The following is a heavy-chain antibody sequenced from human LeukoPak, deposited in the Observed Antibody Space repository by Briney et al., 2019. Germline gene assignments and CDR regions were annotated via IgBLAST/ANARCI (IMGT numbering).Heavy chain of an antibody. CDR1: GGTFSSYA. CDR2: IIPIFGTA. J-gene: IGHJ6*03. V-gene: IGHV1-69*13. D-gene: IGHD4-11*01. Sequence: GASVKVSCKASGGTFSSYAISWVRQAPGQGLEWMGGIIPIFGTANYAQKFQGRVTITADESTSTAYMELSSLRSEDTAVYYCARDGRTTVSPREYYYYYYMDVWGKGTTVTVSS. CDR3: ARDGRTTVSPREYYYYYYMDV.